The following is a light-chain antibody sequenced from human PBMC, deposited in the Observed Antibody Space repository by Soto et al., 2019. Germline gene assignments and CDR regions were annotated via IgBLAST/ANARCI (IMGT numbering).Light chain of an antibody. Sequence: DIQMTQSPSSVSASLGDKVTITCRASQGIGVYLAWFQQKPGNVPKLLIYAASTLQSGVPSRFSGSGSGTDFTLTISSLQPEDVATYYCQKYNSAPLTFGGGTKVEIK. V-gene: IGKV1-27*01. CDR3: QKYNSAPLT. CDR2: AAS. J-gene: IGKJ4*01. CDR1: QGIGVY.